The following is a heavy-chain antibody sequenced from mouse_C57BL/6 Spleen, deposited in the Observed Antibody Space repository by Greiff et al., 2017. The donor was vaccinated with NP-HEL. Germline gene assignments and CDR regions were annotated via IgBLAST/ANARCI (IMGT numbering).Heavy chain of an antibody. V-gene: IGHV1-47*01. Sequence: VKLQESGAELVKPGASVKMSCKASGYTFTTYPIEWMKQNHGKSLEWIGNFHPYNDDTKYNEKFKGKATLTVEKSSSTVYLELSRLTSDDSAVYYCARAVVATSDWYFDVWGTGTTVTVSS. CDR2: FHPYNDDT. J-gene: IGHJ1*03. CDR1: GYTFTTYP. CDR3: ARAVVATSDWYFDV. D-gene: IGHD1-1*01.